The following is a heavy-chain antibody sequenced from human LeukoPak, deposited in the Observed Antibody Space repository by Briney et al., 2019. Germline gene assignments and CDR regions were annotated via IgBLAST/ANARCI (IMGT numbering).Heavy chain of an antibody. D-gene: IGHD5-18*01. CDR3: ARTVSDSRYSYGW. CDR1: AFSLSSSGMC. Sequence: SGPTLVNPTQTLTLTCTFSAFSLSSSGMCVCWIRQPPGKALEWLARIDWDDDKYYSTSLKTRLTISKDTSKNQVVITMTNIDPVDTASYYCARTVSDSRYSYGWWGQGTLVTVSS. J-gene: IGHJ4*02. CDR2: IDWDDDK. V-gene: IGHV2-70*11.